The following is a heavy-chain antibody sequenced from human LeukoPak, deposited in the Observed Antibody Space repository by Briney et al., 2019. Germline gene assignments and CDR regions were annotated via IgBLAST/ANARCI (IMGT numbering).Heavy chain of an antibody. D-gene: IGHD3-10*01. CDR2: IIPIFGTA. CDR3: ARTYYGSGSYYDWFDP. J-gene: IGHJ5*02. CDR1: GGTFSSYA. Sequence: SVKVSCKASGGTFSSYAISWVRQAPGQGLEWMGWIIPIFGTANYAQKFQGRVTITADESTSTAYMELSSLRSEDTAVYYCARTYYGSGSYYDWFDPWGQGTPVTVSS. V-gene: IGHV1-69*13.